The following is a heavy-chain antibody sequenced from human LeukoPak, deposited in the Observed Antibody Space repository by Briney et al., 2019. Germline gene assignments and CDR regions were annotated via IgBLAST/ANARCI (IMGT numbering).Heavy chain of an antibody. J-gene: IGHJ5*02. CDR2: IYYSGST. Sequence: PSETLSLTCTVSGGSISSGGHYRSWIRQHPGKGLEWIGYIYYSGSTYYNPSLKSRVTISVDTSKNQFSLKLSSVTAADAAVYYCARDIRWFGELFPNWFDPWGQGTLVTVSS. D-gene: IGHD3-10*01. V-gene: IGHV4-31*03. CDR1: GGSISSGGHY. CDR3: ARDIRWFGELFPNWFDP.